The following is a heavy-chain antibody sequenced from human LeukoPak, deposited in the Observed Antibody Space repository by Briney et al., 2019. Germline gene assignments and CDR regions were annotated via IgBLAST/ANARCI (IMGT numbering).Heavy chain of an antibody. D-gene: IGHD2-2*01. J-gene: IGHJ3*02. CDR3: ARQEYQLLCPPPPPDAFDI. CDR2: IYYSGST. Sequence: PSETLSLTCTVSGGSISSSSYYWGWIRQPPGKGLEWIGSIYYSGSTYYNPSLKSRVTISVDTSKNQFSLKLSSVTAADTAVYYCARQEYQLLCPPPPPDAFDIWGQGTMVTVSS. V-gene: IGHV4-39*01. CDR1: GGSISSSSYY.